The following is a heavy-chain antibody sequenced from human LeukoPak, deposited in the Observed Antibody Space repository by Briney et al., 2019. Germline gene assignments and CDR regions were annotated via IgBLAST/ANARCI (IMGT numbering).Heavy chain of an antibody. V-gene: IGHV1-46*01. CDR2: INPSGGST. Sequence: ASVKVSCKASGYTFTSYYMHWVRQAPGQGLEWMGIINPSGGSTSYAQKFQGRVTMTRDMSTSTVYMELSSLRSEDTAVYYCAVCSGGSCYSALDAPDYWGQGTLVTVSS. CDR3: AVCSGGSCYSALDAPDY. J-gene: IGHJ4*02. CDR1: GYTFTSYY. D-gene: IGHD2-15*01.